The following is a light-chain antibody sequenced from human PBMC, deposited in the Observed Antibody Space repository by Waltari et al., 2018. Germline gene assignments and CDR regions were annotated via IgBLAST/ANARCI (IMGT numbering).Light chain of an antibody. CDR1: SLRTPY. V-gene: IGLV3-19*01. CDR2: GKE. J-gene: IGLJ3*02. Sequence: SSELTQGPAVSVALGQTVTITCQGDSLRTPYASWYQLKPGQAPVLVLFGKEKRPSGIPDRFSGYSSGTTSSLTITGAQAEDEADYYCHSRNGRNNEVVFGGGTKLTVL. CDR3: HSRNGRNNEVV.